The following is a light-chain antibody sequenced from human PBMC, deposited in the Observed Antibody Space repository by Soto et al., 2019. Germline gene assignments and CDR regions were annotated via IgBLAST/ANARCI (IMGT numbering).Light chain of an antibody. CDR2: EVS. CDR1: SSDVGGYNY. CDR3: SSYTRSSTRYV. Sequence: QSALTQPASVSGSPGQSITISCTGTSSDVGGYNYVSWYQQHPGKAPKLMIYEVSNRPSGVSNRFSGSKSGNTASLTISGLQAADEADYYCSSYTRSSTRYVFGTGTKLTVL. J-gene: IGLJ1*01. V-gene: IGLV2-14*01.